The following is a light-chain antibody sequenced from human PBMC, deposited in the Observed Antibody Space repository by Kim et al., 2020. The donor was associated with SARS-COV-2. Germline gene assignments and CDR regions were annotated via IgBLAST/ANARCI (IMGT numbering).Light chain of an antibody. CDR2: LGS. J-gene: IGKJ1*01. CDR3: MQALKLPWT. Sequence: DIVMTQSPLSLPVTPGEPASISCRSSQSLLHSNGYNYLDWYLQKPGQSPQLLIYLGSNRASGVPDRFSGSGSGTDFTLKISRVEPENVGVYYCMQALKLPWTFGQGTQVDIK. V-gene: IGKV2-28*01. CDR1: QSLLHSNGYNY.